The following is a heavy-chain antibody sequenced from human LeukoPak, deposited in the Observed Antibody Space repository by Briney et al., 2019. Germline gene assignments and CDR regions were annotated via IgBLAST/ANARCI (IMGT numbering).Heavy chain of an antibody. CDR1: GFTFSSRA. CDR3: AKGFYDNSASGVFDI. J-gene: IGHJ3*02. Sequence: GGSLRLSCAASGFTFSSRAMNWVRQAPGKGLEWVSGISASGGSTYYADSVKGRFTISRDNSKSTLYLQMNSLRAEDAAVYYCAKGFYDNSASGVFDIWGQGTMVTVSS. D-gene: IGHD3-22*01. V-gene: IGHV3-23*01. CDR2: ISASGGST.